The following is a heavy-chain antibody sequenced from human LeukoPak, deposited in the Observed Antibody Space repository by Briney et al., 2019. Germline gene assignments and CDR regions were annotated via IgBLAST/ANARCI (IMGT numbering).Heavy chain of an antibody. D-gene: IGHD6-13*01. CDR3: AKEAITAAARGDAFDI. V-gene: IGHV3-23*01. CDR1: GITFSSYA. Sequence: GGSLRLSCADSGITFSSYAMSWVRQAPGKGLEWVSGISISGGSTFYADSVKGRFTISRDISKNTLYLQMNSLRAEDTAVYYCAKEAITAAARGDAFDIRGQGTMVTVSS. CDR2: ISISGGST. J-gene: IGHJ3*02.